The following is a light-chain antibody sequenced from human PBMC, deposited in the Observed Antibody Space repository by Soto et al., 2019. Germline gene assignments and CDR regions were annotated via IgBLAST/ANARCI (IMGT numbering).Light chain of an antibody. J-gene: IGLJ2*01. Sequence: QSVLTQPPSASGTPGQRVTISCSGSSSNIGNNFLYWYQQLPGTAPKLLIYSNNQRPSGVPDRFSGSKSGTAASLAISGLGSEDEADYYCAAWDDSLSGVVLGGGTKLTVL. CDR1: SSNIGNNF. CDR2: SNN. CDR3: AAWDDSLSGVV. V-gene: IGLV1-47*02.